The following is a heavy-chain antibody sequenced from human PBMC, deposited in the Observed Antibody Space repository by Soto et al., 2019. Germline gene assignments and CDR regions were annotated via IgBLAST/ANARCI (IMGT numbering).Heavy chain of an antibody. CDR3: AKGRGRFKSGVQKTFDY. D-gene: IGHD2-8*01. CDR1: GFIFYTYA. J-gene: IGHJ4*02. Sequence: LRXSCVASGFIFYTYAISWVRQAPGKGLEWVSAISGSGGTTYYADSVKGRLTISRDNSKNILYLQLNSLRVEDTAVYYCAKGRGRFKSGVQKTFDYWGQGTLVTVSS. V-gene: IGHV3-23*01. CDR2: ISGSGGTT.